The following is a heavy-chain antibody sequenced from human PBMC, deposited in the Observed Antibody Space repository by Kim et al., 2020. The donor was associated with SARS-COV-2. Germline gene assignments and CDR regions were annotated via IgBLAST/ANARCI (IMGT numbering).Heavy chain of an antibody. CDR3: ARDVAMVRGVIITHYGMDV. CDR2: ISSSSSTI. J-gene: IGHJ6*02. CDR1: GFTFSSYS. D-gene: IGHD3-10*01. V-gene: IGHV3-48*02. Sequence: GESLKISCAASGFTFSSYSMNWVRQAPGKGLEWVSYISSSSSTIYYADSVKGRFTISRDNAKNSLYLQMNSLRDEDTAVYYCARDVAMVRGVIITHYGMDVWGQGTTVTVSS.